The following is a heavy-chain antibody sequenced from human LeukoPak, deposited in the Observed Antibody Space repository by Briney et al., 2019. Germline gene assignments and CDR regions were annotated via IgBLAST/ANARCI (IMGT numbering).Heavy chain of an antibody. J-gene: IGHJ4*02. V-gene: IGHV4-39*02. Sequence: SETLSLTCTVSGGSISSSSYYWGWIRQPPGKGLEWIGSIYYSGSTYYNPSLKSRVTISVDTSKNQFSLKLSSVTAADTAVYYCARDHTPRSGYGYFGGYWGQGTLVTVSS. CDR1: GGSISSSSYY. CDR3: ARDHTPRSGYGYFGGY. CDR2: IYYSGST. D-gene: IGHD5-12*01.